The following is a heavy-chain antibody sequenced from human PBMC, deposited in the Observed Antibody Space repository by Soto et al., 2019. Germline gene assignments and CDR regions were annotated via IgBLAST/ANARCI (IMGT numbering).Heavy chain of an antibody. CDR2: INPGGGST. CDR1: GYTFTSRY. D-gene: IGHD2-2*02. J-gene: IGHJ4*02. V-gene: IGHV1-46*03. CDR3: GRAYCSGSSCYKFGVY. Sequence: QVQLVQSGAEVKRPGASVKVSCKASGYTFTSRYVHWVRQAPGQGFEWMGIINPGGGSTNYAQKFQGRVTMTWNTATSTVYMELSSLRSEDTAVYYCGRAYCSGSSCYKFGVYWGQGTLVTVSS.